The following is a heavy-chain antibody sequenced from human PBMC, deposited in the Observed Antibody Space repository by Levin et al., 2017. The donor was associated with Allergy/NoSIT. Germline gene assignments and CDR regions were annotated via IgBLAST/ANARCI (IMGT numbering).Heavy chain of an antibody. J-gene: IGHJ6*04. CDR2: ISGSGGST. CDR1: GFTFSSYA. V-gene: IGHV3-23*01. CDR3: AKASLGYCSSTSCYGEVDV. Sequence: QPGGSLRLSCAASGFTFSSYAMSWVRQAPGKGREWVSAISGSGGSTYYADSVKGRFTISRDNSKNTLYLQMNSLRAEDTAVYYCAKASLGYCSSTSCYGEVDVWGKGTTVTVSS. D-gene: IGHD2-2*01.